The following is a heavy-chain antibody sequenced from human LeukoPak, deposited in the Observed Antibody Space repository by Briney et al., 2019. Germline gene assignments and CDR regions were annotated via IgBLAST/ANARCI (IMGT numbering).Heavy chain of an antibody. D-gene: IGHD3-10*01. CDR2: IYYSGST. V-gene: IGHV4-59*01. CDR3: ARERSMVRGMSWFDP. J-gene: IGHJ5*02. CDR1: GGSINNYY. Sequence: SETLSLTCTVSGGSINNYYWSWIRQPPGRGLEWIGYIYYSGSTNYNPSLKSRVTISVDTSKNQFSLKLCSVTAADTAVYYCARERSMVRGMSWFDPWGQGTLVTVSS.